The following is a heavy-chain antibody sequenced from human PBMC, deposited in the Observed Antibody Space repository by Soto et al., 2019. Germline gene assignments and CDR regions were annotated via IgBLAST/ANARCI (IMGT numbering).Heavy chain of an antibody. CDR2: ISGSGGST. Sequence: GGSLRLSCAASGFTFSSYAMSWVRQAPGKGLEWVSAISGSGGSTYYADSVKGRFTISRDNSKNTLYLQMNSLRAEGTAVYYCAKVALDIGVVPAAQHLRFDPWGQGTLVTVSS. J-gene: IGHJ5*02. D-gene: IGHD2-2*03. V-gene: IGHV3-23*01. CDR1: GFTFSSYA. CDR3: AKVALDIGVVPAAQHLRFDP.